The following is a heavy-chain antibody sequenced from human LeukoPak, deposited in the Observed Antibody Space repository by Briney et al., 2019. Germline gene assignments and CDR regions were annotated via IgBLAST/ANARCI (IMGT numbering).Heavy chain of an antibody. D-gene: IGHD3-10*01. CDR3: ARGGWVRELNY. Sequence: ASVNVSCRSSGYTFTIYGISWVQQAPGQGLEWMGWISAYNGNTNYAQKLQGRVTMTTDTSTSTAYMELRSLRSDDTAVYYCARGGWVRELNYWGQGTLVTVSS. V-gene: IGHV1-18*01. CDR1: GYTFTIYG. J-gene: IGHJ4*02. CDR2: ISAYNGNT.